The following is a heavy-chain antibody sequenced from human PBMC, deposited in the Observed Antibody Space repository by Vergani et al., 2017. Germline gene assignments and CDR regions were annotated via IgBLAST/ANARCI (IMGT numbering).Heavy chain of an antibody. D-gene: IGHD6-13*01. CDR1: GFTFSACP. V-gene: IGHV3-23*01. J-gene: IGHJ5*02. Sequence: EVQLLQSGGGVIQPGGSVRLSCAASGFTFSACPMTWVRQAPGKGLEWVSAISARYPSTYYADSVKGRFTISRDNSKNMLYLQMNSLRAEDTAVYYCAGSAAGTGWFDPWGQGTLVTVSS. CDR3: AGSAAGTGWFDP. CDR2: ISARYPST.